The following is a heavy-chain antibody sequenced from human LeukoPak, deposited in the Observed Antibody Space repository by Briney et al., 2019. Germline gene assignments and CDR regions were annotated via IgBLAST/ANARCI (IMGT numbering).Heavy chain of an antibody. J-gene: IGHJ4*02. CDR2: ISAYNGNT. V-gene: IGHV1-18*01. Sequence: ASVKVSCKASGYTFTSYGISWVRQAPGQGLEWMGWISAYNGNTNYAQKLQGRVTMTTDTSTRTAYMELRSLRSDDTAVYYCARDHYYDSSGSGGYWGQGTLVTVSS. D-gene: IGHD3-22*01. CDR1: GYTFTSYG. CDR3: ARDHYYDSSGSGGY.